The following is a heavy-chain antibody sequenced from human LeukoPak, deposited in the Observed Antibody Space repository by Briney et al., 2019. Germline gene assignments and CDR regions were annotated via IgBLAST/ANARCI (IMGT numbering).Heavy chain of an antibody. CDR3: ARDYDYVWGSFRSWFDP. D-gene: IGHD3-16*02. CDR1: GYSFSTYA. V-gene: IGHV1-18*01. CDR2: ISIYNGKI. J-gene: IGHJ5*02. Sequence: ASVKVSCKASGYSFSTYAISWVRQAPGQGLEWVGWISIYNGKINYAQKFQGRVTMTADTSTSTTYMELRSLRSDDTAVYYCARDYDYVWGSFRSWFDPWGQGTLVTVSS.